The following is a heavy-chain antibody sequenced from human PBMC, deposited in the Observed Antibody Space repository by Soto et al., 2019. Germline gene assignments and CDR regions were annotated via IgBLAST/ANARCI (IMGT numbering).Heavy chain of an antibody. Sequence: PGGSLRLSCAASGFNFYSYAMTWVRQAPGKGLEWVSTISGSGGSTYFADSVKGRFTISRDNSKNTLYLQMNSLRAEDTAVYSCARVWERTVTTRNYFYGMDVWGQGPTVTVSS. CDR3: ARVWERTVTTRNYFYGMDV. CDR1: GFNFYSYA. CDR2: ISGSGGST. J-gene: IGHJ6*02. V-gene: IGHV3-23*01. D-gene: IGHD4-17*01.